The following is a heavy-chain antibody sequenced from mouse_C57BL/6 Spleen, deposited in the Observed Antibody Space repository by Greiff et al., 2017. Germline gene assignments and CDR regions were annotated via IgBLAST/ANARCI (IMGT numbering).Heavy chain of an antibody. V-gene: IGHV5-12*01. CDR2: ISNGGGST. Sequence: EVKLMESGGGLVQPGGSLKLSCAASGFTFSDYYMYWVRQTPEKRLEWVAYISNGGGSTYYPDTVKGRFTISRDNAKNTLYLQMSRLKSEDTAMYYCARHALQLGLDYWGQGTTLTVSS. D-gene: IGHD4-1*02. CDR3: ARHALQLGLDY. J-gene: IGHJ2*01. CDR1: GFTFSDYY.